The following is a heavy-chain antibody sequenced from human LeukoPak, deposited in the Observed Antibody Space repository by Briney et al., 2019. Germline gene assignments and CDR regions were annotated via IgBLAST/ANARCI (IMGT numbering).Heavy chain of an antibody. CDR3: ARAPLRFLEWIIKEDAFDI. CDR1: GFTFSSYS. V-gene: IGHV3-48*01. D-gene: IGHD3-3*01. Sequence: PGGSLRLSCAASGFTFSSYSLNWVRQAPGKGLEWISYISRSSTNMYYSDSVKGRFTISRDNAKNSLYLQMNNLRAEDTVVYYCARAPLRFLEWIIKEDAFDIWGQGTMVTVSS. CDR2: ISRSSTNM. J-gene: IGHJ3*02.